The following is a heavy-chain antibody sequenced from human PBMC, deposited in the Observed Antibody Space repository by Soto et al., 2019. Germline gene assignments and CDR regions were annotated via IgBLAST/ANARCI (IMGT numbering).Heavy chain of an antibody. CDR2: ISYDGSNK. D-gene: IGHD3-22*01. J-gene: IGHJ6*02. V-gene: IGHV3-30-3*01. CDR1: GFTFSSYA. Sequence: VGSLRLSCAASGFTFSSYAMHWVRQAPGKGLEWVAVISYDGSNKYYADSVKGRFTISRDNSKNTLYLQMNSLRAEDTAVYYCARDPFYDSSGYYYVPYYYYYYGMDVWGQGTTVTVSS. CDR3: ARDPFYDSSGYYYVPYYYYYYGMDV.